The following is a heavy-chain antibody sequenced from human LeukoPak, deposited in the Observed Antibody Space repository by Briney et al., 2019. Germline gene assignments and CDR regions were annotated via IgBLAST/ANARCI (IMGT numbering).Heavy chain of an antibody. Sequence: SETLSLTCTVSGGSISSYYWSWIRQPPGKGLEWIGYIYYSGSTNYNPSLKSRVTISVDTSKNQFSLRLSSVTAADTAVYYCARDLDYWGQGTLVTVSS. V-gene: IGHV4-59*01. J-gene: IGHJ4*02. CDR3: ARDLDY. CDR2: IYYSGST. CDR1: GGSISSYY.